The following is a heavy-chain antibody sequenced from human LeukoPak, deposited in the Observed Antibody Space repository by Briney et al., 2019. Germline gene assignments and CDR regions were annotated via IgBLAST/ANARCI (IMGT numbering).Heavy chain of an antibody. Sequence: GGSLRLSRAPSGFIFSDYWFHWVRHPPGQGLVWVAAINRDETGTSHADSVRGRFTVSRDNAKNTLYLQLNSLRAEDTAVYYCAKDGVLMVYAHNRDYYYMDVWGKGTTVTVSS. D-gene: IGHD2-8*01. CDR1: GFIFSDYW. CDR3: AKDGVLMVYAHNRDYYYMDV. V-gene: IGHV3-74*01. J-gene: IGHJ6*03. CDR2: INRDETGT.